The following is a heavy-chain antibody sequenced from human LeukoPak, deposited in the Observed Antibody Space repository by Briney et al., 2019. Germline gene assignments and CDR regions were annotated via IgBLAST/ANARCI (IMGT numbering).Heavy chain of an antibody. V-gene: IGHV4-59*01. CDR1: GGSISSYY. CDR3: ARDRFMGGGRCDI. CDR2: IYYSGST. Sequence: SETLSLTCTVSGGSISSYYWSWIRQPPGKGLEWIGYIYYSGSTNYNPSLKSRVTISVDTSKNQFSLRLSSVTAADTAVYYCARDRFMGGGRCDIWGQGTMVTVSS. D-gene: IGHD3-16*01. J-gene: IGHJ3*02.